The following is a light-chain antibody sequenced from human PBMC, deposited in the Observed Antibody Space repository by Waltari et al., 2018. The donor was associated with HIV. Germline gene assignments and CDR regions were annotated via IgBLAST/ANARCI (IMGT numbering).Light chain of an antibody. J-gene: IGLJ3*02. V-gene: IGLV1-44*01. CDR3: ATWDDSLNGPV. CDR2: TTN. CDR1: ISNIGSNT. Sequence: QSVLTHPPSASGTPGQRVTISCSGSISNIGSNTVNWYQQLPGTAPKLLIYTTNQRPPGVPDRFSGSKSGASASLAISGLQSDDEADYYCATWDDSLNGPVFGGGTKLTVL.